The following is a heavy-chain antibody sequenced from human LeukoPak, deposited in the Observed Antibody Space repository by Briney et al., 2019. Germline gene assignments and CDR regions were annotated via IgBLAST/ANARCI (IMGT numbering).Heavy chain of an antibody. J-gene: IGHJ4*02. Sequence: GGSLRLSCAASGFTVSNNYMSWVRQAPGKGLEWVSLIYSGGSTSYADSVKGRFTISRDNSKNTLYLQMNSLRAEDTAVYYCARILYISGWSIDYWGQGALVTVSS. CDR2: IYSGGST. CDR3: ARILYISGWSIDY. D-gene: IGHD6-19*01. V-gene: IGHV3-66*01. CDR1: GFTVSNNY.